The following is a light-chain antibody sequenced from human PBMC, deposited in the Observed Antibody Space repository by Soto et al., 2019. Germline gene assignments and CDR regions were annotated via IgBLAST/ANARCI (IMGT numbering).Light chain of an antibody. CDR1: QSIFSSSNNKNY. CDR3: QQYYSTTPT. Sequence: DIVMTQSPDSLTVSLGERATINCKSSQSIFSSSNNKNYLVWYQQKPGQPPKVLINWASTRAAGVPDRFSGSGSWAAFTLTISSLQAADVAVYYCQQYYSTTPTFGGRTKLESK. V-gene: IGKV4-1*01. CDR2: WAS. J-gene: IGKJ4*01.